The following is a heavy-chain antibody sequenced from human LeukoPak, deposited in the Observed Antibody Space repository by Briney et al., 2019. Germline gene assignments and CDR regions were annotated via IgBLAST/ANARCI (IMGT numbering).Heavy chain of an antibody. CDR1: GFTLSSYA. D-gene: IGHD3-3*02. J-gene: IGHJ3*02. CDR3: AKDPYEHFWSGYANDAFDI. CDR2: ISGSGGST. Sequence: PGGSLRLSCAASGFTLSSYAMSWVRQAPGKGLEWVSAISGSGGSTYYADSVKGRFTISRDNSKNTLYLQMNSLRAEDTAVYYCAKDPYEHFWSGYANDAFDIWGQGTMVTVSS. V-gene: IGHV3-23*01.